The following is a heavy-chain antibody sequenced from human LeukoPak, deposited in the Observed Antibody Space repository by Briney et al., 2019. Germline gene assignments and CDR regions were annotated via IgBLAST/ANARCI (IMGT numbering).Heavy chain of an antibody. CDR2: VSAYADDT. D-gene: IGHD2-15*01. CDR3: ARDCIGCHGFDY. J-gene: IGHJ4*02. Sequence: ASVKVSCKASGYTFTNYGISWVRQAPGQGREWMGWVSAYADDTNYVQKFQGRITMTTDTSTSTAYVELRSLRSDDTAVYYCARDCIGCHGFDYWGQGTLVTVSS. CDR1: GYTFTNYG. V-gene: IGHV1-18*01.